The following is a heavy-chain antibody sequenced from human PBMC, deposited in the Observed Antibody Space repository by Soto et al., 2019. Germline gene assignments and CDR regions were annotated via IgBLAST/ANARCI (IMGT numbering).Heavy chain of an antibody. V-gene: IGHV3-23*01. CDR3: AKGRTVGTS. D-gene: IGHD1-1*01. CDR1: GFIFRSYA. J-gene: IGHJ5*02. CDR2: ISDNGDTT. Sequence: GGSLRLSCAASGFIFRSYAMSWVRQAPGTGLEWVSAISDNGDTTYYVDSVKGRFTISRDNSKNTLYLQMNSLRAEDTALYYCAKGRTVGTSWGQGTLVTVSS.